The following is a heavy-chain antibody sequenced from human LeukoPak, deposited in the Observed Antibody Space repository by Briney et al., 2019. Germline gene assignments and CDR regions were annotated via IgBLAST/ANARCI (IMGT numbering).Heavy chain of an antibody. Sequence: GGSLRLSCAASQFTFSTYWMSWLRQAPGKGLEWVANIKEDGSEKYYVDSVEGRFTISQDNAKNSLFLQVNSLRAEDTAVYYCARMTGGLWDYWGRGALVTVSS. J-gene: IGHJ4*02. CDR1: QFTFSTYW. CDR2: IKEDGSEK. D-gene: IGHD2-15*01. V-gene: IGHV3-7*05. CDR3: ARMTGGLWDY.